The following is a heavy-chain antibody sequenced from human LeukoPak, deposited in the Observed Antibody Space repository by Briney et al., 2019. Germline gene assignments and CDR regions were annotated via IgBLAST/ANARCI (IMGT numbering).Heavy chain of an antibody. CDR1: GYSFTSYW. J-gene: IGHJ4*02. CDR3: ARLWNYYDSSGHYDYYFDY. D-gene: IGHD3-22*01. Sequence: GESLKISCKGSGYSFTSYWIGWVRQMPGKGLEWMGIIYPGDSDTRYSPSFQGQVTISADKSISTAYLQWSSLKASDTAMYYCARLWNYYDSSGHYDYYFDYWGQGTLVTVSS. CDR2: IYPGDSDT. V-gene: IGHV5-51*01.